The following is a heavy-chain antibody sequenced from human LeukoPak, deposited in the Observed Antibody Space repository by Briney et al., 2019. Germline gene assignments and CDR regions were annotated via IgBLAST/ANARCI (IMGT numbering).Heavy chain of an antibody. D-gene: IGHD4-17*01. CDR2: ISAYNGNT. V-gene: IGHV1-18*01. Sequence: PAASVNVSCKASGYTFTSYGISWVRQAPGQGLEWMGWISAYNGNTNYAQKLQGRVTMTTDTSTSTAYMELRSLRSDDTAVYYCARRTDPSFDYGDYDFDYWGQGTLVTVSS. J-gene: IGHJ4*02. CDR3: ARRTDPSFDYGDYDFDY. CDR1: GYTFTSYG.